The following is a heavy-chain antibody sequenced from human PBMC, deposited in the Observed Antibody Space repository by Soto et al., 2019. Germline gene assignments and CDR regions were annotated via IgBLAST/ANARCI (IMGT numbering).Heavy chain of an antibody. V-gene: IGHV1-69*02. J-gene: IGHJ3*02. CDR3: ARLDSCYDYVRSDAFYI. Sequence: ASVKVSCKASGGTFSSYTISWVRQAPGQGLEWMGRIIPILGIANYAQKFQGRVTITADKSTSTAYMELSSLRSEDTAVYYCARLDSCYDYVRSDAFYIWGQGTMVTVSS. D-gene: IGHD5-12*01. CDR1: GGTFSSYT. CDR2: IIPILGIA.